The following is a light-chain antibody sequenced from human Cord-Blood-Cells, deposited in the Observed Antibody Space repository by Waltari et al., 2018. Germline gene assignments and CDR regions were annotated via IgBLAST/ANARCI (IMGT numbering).Light chain of an antibody. J-gene: IGLJ2*01. CDR1: SSDVGCYNL. Sequence: QSALTQPASVSGSPGQSITLSCPGTSSDVGCYNLFSWYQQHPGKAPKLMIYEGSKRPSGVSNRFSGSKSGNTDSLTISGLQAEDEADYYCCSYAGSSNVVFGGGTKLTVL. CDR2: EGS. CDR3: CSYAGSSNVV. V-gene: IGLV2-23*01.